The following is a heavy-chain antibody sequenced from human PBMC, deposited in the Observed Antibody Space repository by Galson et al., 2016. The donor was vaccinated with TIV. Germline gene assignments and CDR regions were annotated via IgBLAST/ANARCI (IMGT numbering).Heavy chain of an antibody. CDR3: AKDRNTAFDTHYSYYGLDV. CDR1: GGTFSSYV. V-gene: IGHV1-69*13. D-gene: IGHD5-18*01. Sequence: SVKVSCKASGGTFSSYVIKWVRQAPGQGLEWMGEIIPMFGTANYAQKFQGRVTITADESTITAYMELSSLRSEDTAVYYCAKDRNTAFDTHYSYYGLDVWGQGTTVIVSS. CDR2: IIPMFGTA. J-gene: IGHJ6*02.